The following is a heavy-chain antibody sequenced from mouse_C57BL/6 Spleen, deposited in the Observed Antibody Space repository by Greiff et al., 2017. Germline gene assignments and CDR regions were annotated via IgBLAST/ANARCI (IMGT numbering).Heavy chain of an antibody. CDR1: GYTFTDYN. CDR3: ARRGTHYYAMDY. D-gene: IGHD3-3*01. V-gene: IGHV1-18*01. J-gene: IGHJ4*01. CDR2: INPNNGGT. Sequence: EVKLQESGPELVKPGASVKIPCKASGYTFTDYNMDWVKQSHGKSLEWIGDINPNNGGTIYNQKFKGKATLTVDKSSSTAYMELRSLTSEDTAVYYCARRGTHYYAMDYWGQGTSVTVSS.